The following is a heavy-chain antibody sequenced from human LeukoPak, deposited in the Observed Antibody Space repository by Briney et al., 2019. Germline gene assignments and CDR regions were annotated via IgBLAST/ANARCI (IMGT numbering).Heavy chain of an antibody. CDR3: AKQTTTSCYTGSDY. CDR1: GFTFSSYA. D-gene: IGHD2-2*02. CDR2: ICSSDNSR. Sequence: PGGSLRLSCVASGFTFSSYAMSWVRQAPGKGLEWVSGICSSDNSRYYADSVKGRFTISRDNSKNTLYLQMNSLRADGTAVYYCAKQTTTSCYTGSDYWGQGTLVTVSS. V-gene: IGHV3-23*01. J-gene: IGHJ4*02.